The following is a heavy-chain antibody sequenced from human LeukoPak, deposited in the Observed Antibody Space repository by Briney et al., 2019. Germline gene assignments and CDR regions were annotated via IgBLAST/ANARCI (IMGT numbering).Heavy chain of an antibody. CDR2: IYHSGST. D-gene: IGHD3-10*01. CDR3: ARDNLVRGVRKPFDY. V-gene: IGHV4-30-2*01. CDR1: GGSISSGGYS. Sequence: PSQTLSLTCAVSGGSISSGGYSWSWIRQPPGRGLEWIGYIYHSGSTYYNPSPKSRVTISVDTSKNQFSLKLSSVTAADTAVYYCARDNLVRGVRKPFDYWGQGTLVTVSS. J-gene: IGHJ4*02.